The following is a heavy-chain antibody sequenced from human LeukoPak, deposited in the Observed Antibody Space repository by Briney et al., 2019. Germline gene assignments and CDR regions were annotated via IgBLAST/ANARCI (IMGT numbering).Heavy chain of an antibody. CDR1: GYTFTGYY. D-gene: IGHD3-9*01. V-gene: IGHV1-2*02. CDR3: ARDPISSDILTVPSDY. J-gene: IGHJ4*02. CDR2: INPNSGGT. Sequence: ASVKVSCKASGYTFTGYYMHWVRQAPGQGLEWMGWINPNSGGTNYAQKFQGRVTMTRDTSISTAYMELSRRRSDDTAVYYCARDPISSDILTVPSDYWGQGTLVTVSS.